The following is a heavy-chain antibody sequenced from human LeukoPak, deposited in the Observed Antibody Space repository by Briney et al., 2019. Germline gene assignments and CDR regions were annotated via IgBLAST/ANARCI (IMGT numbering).Heavy chain of an antibody. CDR1: GFTFSSYE. J-gene: IGHJ4*02. D-gene: IGHD3-10*01. CDR2: ISSSGSTI. CDR3: AVTRDYFGSGSYFVPVFFDY. V-gene: IGHV3-48*03. Sequence: GGSLRLSCAASGFTFSSYEMNWVRQAPGKGLEWVSYISSSGSTIYYADSVKGRFTISRDNSKNTLYLQMNSLRAEDTAVYYCAVTRDYFGSGSYFVPVFFDYWGQGTLVTVSS.